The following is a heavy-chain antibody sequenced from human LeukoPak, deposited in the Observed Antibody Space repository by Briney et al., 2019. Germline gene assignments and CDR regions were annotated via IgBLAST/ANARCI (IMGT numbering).Heavy chain of an antibody. CDR3: AKVKDYYHTSGYYAG. CDR2: ITYDGSNK. J-gene: IGHJ4*02. Sequence: GGSLRLSCAASGFSLSSYGMHWVRQAPVKGLEWVAFITYDGSNKYYEDSVKGRFTISRDNSKNTVYLQMSLLRTEDTAVYYCAKVKDYYHTSGYYAGWGQGTLVTVSS. CDR1: GFSLSSYG. D-gene: IGHD3-22*01. V-gene: IGHV3-30*02.